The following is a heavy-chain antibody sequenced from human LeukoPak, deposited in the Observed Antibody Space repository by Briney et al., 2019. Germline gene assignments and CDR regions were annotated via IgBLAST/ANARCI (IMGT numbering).Heavy chain of an antibody. Sequence: GGSLRLSCAASGFTFSSYSMNWVRQAPGKGLEWVSSISSSSSYIYYADSVKDRFTISRDNAKNSLYLQMNSLRTEDTAVYYCAPTGSYYGFDYWGQGTLVTVSS. CDR1: GFTFSSYS. D-gene: IGHD1-26*01. V-gene: IGHV3-21*01. CDR3: APTGSYYGFDY. J-gene: IGHJ4*02. CDR2: ISSSSSYI.